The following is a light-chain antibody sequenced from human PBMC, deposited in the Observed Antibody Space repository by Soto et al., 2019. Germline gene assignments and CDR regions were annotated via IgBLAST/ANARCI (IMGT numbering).Light chain of an antibody. Sequence: EIVMTQSPATLSVSPGERATLSCRASQCVSSNLAWYQQKPGQAPRLLIYDASNRATGIPARFSGSGSGTDFTLTISSLEPEDFAVYYCQQRSYWLTFGGGTKVDIK. V-gene: IGKV3-11*01. CDR1: QCVSSN. J-gene: IGKJ4*01. CDR2: DAS. CDR3: QQRSYWLT.